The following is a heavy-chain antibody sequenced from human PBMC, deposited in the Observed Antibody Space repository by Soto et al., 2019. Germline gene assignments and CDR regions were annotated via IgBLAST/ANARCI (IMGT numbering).Heavy chain of an antibody. V-gene: IGHV3-23*01. CDR3: AKGHSSSWYYFDY. Sequence: GGSLRLSCAGSGFTFRSYVMNWVRQAPGKGLEWVSSISYGDGNTHYADSVKGRFTISRDNSKNTLYLQLSSLRAEDTAVYYCAKGHSSSWYYFDYWGQGTLVTVSS. J-gene: IGHJ4*02. CDR1: GFTFRSYV. CDR2: ISYGDGNT. D-gene: IGHD6-13*01.